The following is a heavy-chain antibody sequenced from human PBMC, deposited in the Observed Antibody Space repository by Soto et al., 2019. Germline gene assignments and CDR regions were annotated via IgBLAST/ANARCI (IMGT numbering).Heavy chain of an antibody. J-gene: IGHJ4*02. V-gene: IGHV5-10-1*01. CDR2: IDPTDSYT. D-gene: IGHD2-2*01. Sequence: PGESLKISCQASGYSFTTYWISLVRQMPGKGLECMGRIDPTDSYTNYSPSFQGHVTISADKSISTAYLQWSSLKASDTAMYYCARHPLGAPEVVPAAMPWDYGGQGTLVTVSS. CDR1: GYSFTTYW. CDR3: ARHPLGAPEVVPAAMPWDY.